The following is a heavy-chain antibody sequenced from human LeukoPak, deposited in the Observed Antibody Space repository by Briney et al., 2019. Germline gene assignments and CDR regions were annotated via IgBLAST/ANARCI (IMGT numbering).Heavy chain of an antibody. J-gene: IGHJ4*02. V-gene: IGHV4-30-4*08. CDR1: GGSISSGDYY. D-gene: IGHD2-2*02. Sequence: PSQTLSLTCTVSGGSISSGDYYWSWIRPPPGKGLEWIGYIYYSGSTYYNPSLKSRVTISVDTSKNQFSLKLSSVTAADTAVYYCARTLLGYCSSTSCYNFDYWGQGTLVTVSS. CDR2: IYYSGST. CDR3: ARTLLGYCSSTSCYNFDY.